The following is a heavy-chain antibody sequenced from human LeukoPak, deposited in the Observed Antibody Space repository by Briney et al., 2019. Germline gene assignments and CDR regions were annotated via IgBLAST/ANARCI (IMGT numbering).Heavy chain of an antibody. V-gene: IGHV3-23*01. CDR3: AKSYVAAPFDP. D-gene: IGHD2-15*01. Sequence: GGSLSLSCAASGFTFSSYAMSWVRQAPGKGLEWVSTISRNGDRTYYADSVKGRFTISRDNSKNTLYLQMNSLTAEDTAVYYCAKSYVAAPFDPWGQGTLVTVSS. CDR1: GFTFSSYA. J-gene: IGHJ5*02. CDR2: ISRNGDRT.